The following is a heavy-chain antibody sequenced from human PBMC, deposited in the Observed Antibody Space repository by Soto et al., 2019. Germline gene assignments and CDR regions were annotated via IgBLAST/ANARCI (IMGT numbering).Heavy chain of an antibody. CDR2: IVVGSGNT. V-gene: IGHV1-58*01. CDR3: AAGGWQQLTNYYYGMDV. CDR1: GFTFTSSA. J-gene: IGHJ6*02. D-gene: IGHD6-13*01. Sequence: GASVKVSCKASGFTFTSSAVQWVRQARGQRLEWIGWIVVGSGNTNYAQKFQERVTITRDMSTSTAYMELSSLRSEDTAVYYCAAGGWQQLTNYYYGMDVWGQGTTVTVSS.